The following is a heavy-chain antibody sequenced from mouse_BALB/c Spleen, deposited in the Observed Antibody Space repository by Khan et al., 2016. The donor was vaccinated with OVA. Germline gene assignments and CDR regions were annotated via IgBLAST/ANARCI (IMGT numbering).Heavy chain of an antibody. J-gene: IGHJ3*01. CDR2: VSTGGHYT. V-gene: IGHV5-6*01. CDR1: GFTFSTYG. D-gene: IGHD1-1*01. CDR3: ARLAYFYDREGFAY. Sequence: DVQLVESGGDVVKPGGSLKLSCAAPGFTFSTYGMSWVRQTPDKRLEWVATVSTGGHYTYYPDTVKGRFPISRDNAKDTLYLQMTSLKSEDTAMFYCARLAYFYDREGFAYWGQGTLVTVSA.